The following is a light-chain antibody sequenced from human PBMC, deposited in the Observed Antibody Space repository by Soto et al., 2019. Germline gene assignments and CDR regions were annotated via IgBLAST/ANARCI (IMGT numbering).Light chain of an antibody. V-gene: IGKV3-20*01. CDR1: QSVSSSY. J-gene: IGKJ1*01. Sequence: TMCPVTLPESPGERATLSCRASQSVSSSYLAWYQQKPGQAPRLLIYGASSRATGTPDRFSGSGSGTDFTLTSSRLEPEDLAVYYCQQYGSSPTFGQGTKVDTK. CDR3: QQYGSSPT. CDR2: GAS.